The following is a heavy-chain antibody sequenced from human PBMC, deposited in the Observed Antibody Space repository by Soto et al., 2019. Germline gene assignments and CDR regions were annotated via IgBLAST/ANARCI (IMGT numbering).Heavy chain of an antibody. V-gene: IGHV4-34*01. CDR3: ARGVRKESIRFLGVFIHSNWSDP. CDR2: INHSGST. CDR1: GGSFSGYY. Sequence: SETLSLTCAVYGGSFSGYYWSWIRQPPGKGLEWIGEINHSGSTNYNPSLKSRVTISVDTSKNQFSLKLSSVTAADTAVYYCARGVRKESIRFLGVFIHSNWSDPWGQGPLVTVPS. J-gene: IGHJ5*02. D-gene: IGHD3-3*01.